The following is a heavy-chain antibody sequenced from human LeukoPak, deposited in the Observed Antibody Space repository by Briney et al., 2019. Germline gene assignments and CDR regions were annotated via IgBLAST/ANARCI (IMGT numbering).Heavy chain of an antibody. CDR3: ARARQQRWYYYDSSGFAYYYYMDV. Sequence: GGSLRLSCAASGFTFSSYSMTWVRQAPGKGLEWVSSISSSSSYIYYADSVKGRFTISRDNAKNSLYLQMNSLRAEDTAVYYCARARQQRWYYYDSSGFAYYYYMDVWGKGTTVTVSS. V-gene: IGHV3-21*01. J-gene: IGHJ6*03. D-gene: IGHD3-22*01. CDR1: GFTFSSYS. CDR2: ISSSSSYI.